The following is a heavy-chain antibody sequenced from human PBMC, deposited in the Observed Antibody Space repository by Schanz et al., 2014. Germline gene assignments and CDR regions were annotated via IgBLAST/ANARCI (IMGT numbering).Heavy chain of an antibody. CDR3: ARSEMDRGVIWGY. J-gene: IGHJ4*02. D-gene: IGHD3-10*01. CDR1: GFTFSNSP. V-gene: IGHV3-30*04. Sequence: QVQLVESGGGVVQPGRSLRLSCAASGFTFSNSPLHWVRQAPGKGLDWVAVISYDGSITYYADSVKDRFTISRDNSKNIMFLQMNSLRVEDTAVYYCARSEMDRGVIWGYWGQGTLVTVSS. CDR2: ISYDGSIT.